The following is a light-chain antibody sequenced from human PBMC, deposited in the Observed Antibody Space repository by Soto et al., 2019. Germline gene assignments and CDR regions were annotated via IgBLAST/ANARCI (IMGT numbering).Light chain of an antibody. CDR3: MQGTQFPPYT. V-gene: IGKV2-24*01. Sequence: IVMAQTPLSSPVTLGQPASISCRSSQSLVHSDGYTYLSWYQLKPGQPPRLLIYRVSNRFSGVPDRFSGSGAGTDFTLRISRVESEDVGVYFCMQGTQFPPYTFGQGTKLEI. CDR2: RVS. J-gene: IGKJ2*01. CDR1: QSLVHSDGYTY.